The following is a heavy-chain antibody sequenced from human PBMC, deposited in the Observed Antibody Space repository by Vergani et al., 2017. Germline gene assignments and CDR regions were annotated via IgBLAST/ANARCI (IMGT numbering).Heavy chain of an antibody. J-gene: IGHJ4*02. V-gene: IGHV3-23*01. D-gene: IGHD3-22*01. CDR2: ISGSGGST. CDR3: AKAVAAYDYYDSSGYYYFDY. Sequence: EVQLLESGGGLVQPGGSLRLSCAASGFTFSSYAMSWVRQAPGKGLEWVSAISGSGGSTYYADSVKGRFTISRDNSKNTLYLQMNSLRAEDTAVYYCAKAVAAYDYYDSSGYYYFDYWGQGTLVTVSS. CDR1: GFTFSSYA.